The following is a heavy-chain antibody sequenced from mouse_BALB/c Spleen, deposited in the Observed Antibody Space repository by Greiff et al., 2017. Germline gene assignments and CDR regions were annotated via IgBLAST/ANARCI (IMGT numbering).Heavy chain of an antibody. Sequence: EVKVEESGPGLVKPSQSLSLTCPVTAYSITSGYYWNWIRQFPGNKLEWMGYISYDGSNNYNPSLKNRISITRDTSKKQFFLKLNSVTTEDTATYYCAIYYYGSSYWYFDVWGAGTTVTVSS. CDR1: AYSITSGYY. CDR3: AIYYYGSSYWYFDV. J-gene: IGHJ1*01. CDR2: ISYDGSN. D-gene: IGHD1-1*01. V-gene: IGHV3-6*02.